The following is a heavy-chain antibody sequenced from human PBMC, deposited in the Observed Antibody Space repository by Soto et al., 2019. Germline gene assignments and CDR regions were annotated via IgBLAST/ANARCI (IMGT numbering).Heavy chain of an antibody. Sequence: EVQLLESGGGVVQRGGSLRLSCAASGFTVNSHAMSWVRQAPGKGLEWVASISGSGDGTYYGDSVKGRFTISRDSSSSTLFLQMNNLRGEDTAVYFCTKSRRCILMVYGFGGMDVWGQGTTVTVSS. CDR1: GFTVNSHA. V-gene: IGHV3-23*01. CDR2: ISGSGDGT. CDR3: TKSRRCILMVYGFGGMDV. D-gene: IGHD2-8*01. J-gene: IGHJ6*02.